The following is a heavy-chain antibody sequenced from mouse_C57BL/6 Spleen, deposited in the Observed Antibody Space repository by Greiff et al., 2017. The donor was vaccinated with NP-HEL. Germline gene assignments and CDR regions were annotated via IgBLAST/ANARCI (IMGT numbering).Heavy chain of an antibody. J-gene: IGHJ4*01. CDR1: GYTFTSYW. CDR2: IYPGSGST. CDR3: ARGDYYGSSLYYAMDY. D-gene: IGHD1-1*01. V-gene: IGHV1-55*01. Sequence: VQLQQSGAELVKPGASVKMSCKASGYTFTSYWITWVKQRPGQGLEWIGDIYPGSGSTNYNEKFKSKATLTVDTSSNTAYMQLSSLTSEDSAVYYCARGDYYGSSLYYAMDYWGQGTSVTVSS.